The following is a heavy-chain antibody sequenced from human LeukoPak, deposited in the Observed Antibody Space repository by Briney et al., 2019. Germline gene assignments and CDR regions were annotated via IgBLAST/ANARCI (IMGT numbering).Heavy chain of an antibody. V-gene: IGHV7-4-1*02. Sequence: ASVKVSCKASGYTFTSHAINWVRQAPGQGLEWMGWINTNTGNPTYAQGFTGRFVFSLDTSVSTAYLQISSLKAEDTAVYYCARPLGRMAAYMDVWGKGTTVTVSS. CDR1: GYTFTSHA. CDR3: ARPLGRMAAYMDV. D-gene: IGHD6-13*01. CDR2: INTNTGNP. J-gene: IGHJ6*03.